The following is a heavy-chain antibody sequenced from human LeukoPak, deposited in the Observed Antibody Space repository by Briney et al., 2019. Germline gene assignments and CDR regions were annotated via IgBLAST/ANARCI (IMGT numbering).Heavy chain of an antibody. J-gene: IGHJ4*02. D-gene: IGHD5-12*01. V-gene: IGHV1-18*01. Sequence: GASVKVSCKASGYIFTSYGISWVRQAPGQGLEWMGWINTYNGNTKYAQKVQGRVTMTTDTSTSTAYMELRSLTSDDTAMYYCARSGRGTYYYFDLWGQGTLVTVSS. CDR1: GYIFTSYG. CDR3: ARSGRGTYYYFDL. CDR2: INTYNGNT.